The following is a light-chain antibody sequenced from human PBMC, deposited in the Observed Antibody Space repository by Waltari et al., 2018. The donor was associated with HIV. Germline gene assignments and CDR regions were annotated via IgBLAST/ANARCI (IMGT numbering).Light chain of an antibody. V-gene: IGLV1-44*01. CDR2: NNS. CDR1: SHNIGSPT. Sequence: QSVLTQPPSASETPGQRVTVSCSGSSHNIGSPTVNWYQPAPGAAPKLLISNNSQRPSGVPDRFSGSKSGTSASLAISGLQSEDDGHYYCAAWDDSLNGVVFGGGTKVTVL. J-gene: IGLJ2*01. CDR3: AAWDDSLNGVV.